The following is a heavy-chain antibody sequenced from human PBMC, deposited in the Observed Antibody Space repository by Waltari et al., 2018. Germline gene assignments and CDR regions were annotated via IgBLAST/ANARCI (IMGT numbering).Heavy chain of an antibody. CDR3: ARETLSIFGVASNGFDI. Sequence: QVQLVQSGAEVKKPGASVKVSCKASGYTFTGYYMHWVRQAPGQGLEWMGRINPNSGGKNYAQKFQGRVNMTRDTSISTAYMELSRLRSDDTAVYYCARETLSIFGVASNGFDIWGQGTMVTVSS. CDR2: INPNSGGK. J-gene: IGHJ3*02. V-gene: IGHV1-2*06. D-gene: IGHD3-3*01. CDR1: GYTFTGYY.